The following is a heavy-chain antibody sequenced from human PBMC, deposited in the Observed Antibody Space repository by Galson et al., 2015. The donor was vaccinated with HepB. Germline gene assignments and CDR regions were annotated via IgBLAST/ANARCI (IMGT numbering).Heavy chain of an antibody. CDR1: GDSVSSNNAA. CDR3: AREVDTAMVTAVQFDY. CDR2: TYYRSTWYN. Sequence: CAISGDSVSSNNAAWNWIRQSPSRGLEWLGRTYYRSTWYNDYAVSVKSRITISADTSKNQFSLQLNSVTPEDTAVYYCAREVDTAMVTAVQFDYWGQGTLVTVSS. D-gene: IGHD5-18*01. J-gene: IGHJ4*02. V-gene: IGHV6-1*01.